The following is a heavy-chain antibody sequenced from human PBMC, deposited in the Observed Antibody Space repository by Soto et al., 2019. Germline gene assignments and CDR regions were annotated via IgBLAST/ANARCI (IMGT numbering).Heavy chain of an antibody. CDR2: TDDNDHK. CDR1: GFSLTSSGMS. CDR3: GRLLKGGTSYLKQIHL. V-gene: IGHV2-70*01. J-gene: IGHJ5*02. Sequence: SGPTLVNPTQTLTLTCSFSGFSLTSSGMSVTWMRQPPGKALEWLALTDDNDHKYYNSSLRTRLTLSKDTSKNPVVLTMTNMDPVDRGMHFCGRLLKGGTSYLKQIHLWGQGTLVTVSS. D-gene: IGHD3-10*01.